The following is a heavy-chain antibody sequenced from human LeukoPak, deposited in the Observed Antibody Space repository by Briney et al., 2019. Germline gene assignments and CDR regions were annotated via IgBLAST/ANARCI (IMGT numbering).Heavy chain of an antibody. D-gene: IGHD6-19*01. Sequence: SETLSLTCTVSGGSISSGGYYWSWIRQHPGKGLEWTGYIYYSGSTYYNPSLKSRVTISVDTSKNQFSLKLSSVTAADTAVYYCAMEYSSGSEGYWGQGTLVTVSS. V-gene: IGHV4-31*03. J-gene: IGHJ4*02. CDR3: AMEYSSGSEGY. CDR2: IYYSGST. CDR1: GGSISSGGYY.